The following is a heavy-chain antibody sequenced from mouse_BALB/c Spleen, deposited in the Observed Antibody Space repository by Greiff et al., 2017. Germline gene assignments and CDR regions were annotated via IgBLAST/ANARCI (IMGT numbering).Heavy chain of an antibody. CDR1: GFSLTSYG. J-gene: IGHJ3*01. V-gene: IGHV2-4-1*01. Sequence: VKVEESGPGLVQPSQSLSITCTVSGFSLTSYGVHWVRQSPGKGLEWLGVIWSGGSTDYNAAFISRLSISKDNSKSQVFFKMNSLQADDTAIYYCARNPSLAYWGQGTLVTVSA. CDR3: ARNPSLAY. CDR2: IWSGGST.